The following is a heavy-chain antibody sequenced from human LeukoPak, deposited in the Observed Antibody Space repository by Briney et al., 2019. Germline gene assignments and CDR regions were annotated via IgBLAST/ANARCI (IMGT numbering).Heavy chain of an antibody. Sequence: SETLPLTCTVSGGSISSYYWSWIRQPPGKGLEWIGYIYYSGSTNYNPSLKSRVTISVDTSKNQFSLKLSSVTAADTAVYYCPRDDAYDSSGYYYYWGQGTLVTVSS. CDR3: PRDDAYDSSGYYYY. V-gene: IGHV4-59*01. CDR1: GGSISSYY. CDR2: IYYSGST. J-gene: IGHJ4*02. D-gene: IGHD3-22*01.